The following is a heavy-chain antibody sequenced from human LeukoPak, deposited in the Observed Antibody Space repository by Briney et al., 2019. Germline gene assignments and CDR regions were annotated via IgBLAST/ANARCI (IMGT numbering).Heavy chain of an antibody. CDR2: IYPGDSDT. J-gene: IGHJ4*02. V-gene: IGHV5-51*01. Sequence: GDSLKISCKGSGYSFTSYWIGWVRQMPGKGLEWMGIIYPGDSDTRYSPSFQGQVTISADKSISTAYLQWSSLKAWDTAMYYCARREYYYDSSGYYFDYWGQGTLVNVSS. D-gene: IGHD3-22*01. CDR1: GYSFTSYW. CDR3: ARREYYYDSSGYYFDY.